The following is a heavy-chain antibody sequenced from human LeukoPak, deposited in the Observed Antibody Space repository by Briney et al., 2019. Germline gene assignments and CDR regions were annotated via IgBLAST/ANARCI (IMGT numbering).Heavy chain of an antibody. J-gene: IGHJ2*01. D-gene: IGHD2-15*01. V-gene: IGHV3-53*05. CDR2: IYNGGST. Sequence: GGSLRLSCEASGFTVSSNYMSWVRQAPGKGLQWVSIIYNGGSTYHADSVKGRFTISRDNSKTTLYLQMNSLRAEDTAVYYCAKDYCSGGSCYHYWYFDLWGRGTRVTVSS. CDR3: AKDYCSGGSCYHYWYFDL. CDR1: GFTVSSNY.